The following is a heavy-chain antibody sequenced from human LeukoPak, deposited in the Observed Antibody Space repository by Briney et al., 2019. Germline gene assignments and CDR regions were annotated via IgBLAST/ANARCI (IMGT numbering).Heavy chain of an antibody. J-gene: IGHJ4*02. V-gene: IGHV3-30-3*01. D-gene: IGHD3-10*01. CDR3: ARADVLLWFGESIGHFDY. Sequence: GGSLRLSCAASGFTFSSYSMHWVRQAPGKGLEGVAVISYDGSKKYNADSVKGRFTISRDNSKNMLYLQMNSLRAEDTAVYYCARADVLLWFGESIGHFDYWGQGTLVTVSS. CDR1: GFTFSSYS. CDR2: ISYDGSKK.